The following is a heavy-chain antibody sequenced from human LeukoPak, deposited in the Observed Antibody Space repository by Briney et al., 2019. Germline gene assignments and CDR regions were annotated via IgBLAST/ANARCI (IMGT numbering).Heavy chain of an antibody. J-gene: IGHJ5*02. CDR2: INPNSGGT. D-gene: IGHD3-9*01. CDR3: ARDWGLYFDWLFGKFDP. CDR1: GYTFTGYY. Sequence: ASAKVSCKASGYTFTGYYIHWVRQAPGQGLEWMGRINPNSGGTNYAQKFQGRVTMTRDTSISTAYMELSRLRSDDTAVYYCARDWGLYFDWLFGKFDPWGQGTLVTVSS. V-gene: IGHV1-2*06.